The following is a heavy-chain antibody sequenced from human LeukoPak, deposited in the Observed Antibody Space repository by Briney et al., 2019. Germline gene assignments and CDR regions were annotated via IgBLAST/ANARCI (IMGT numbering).Heavy chain of an antibody. J-gene: IGHJ4*02. V-gene: IGHV3-30*18. D-gene: IGHD3-22*01. Sequence: GGSLRLSCAASGFTFSYYGMHWVRQAPGKGLEWVAVISYDGSNKYYADSVKGRFTISRDNSKNTLYLQMNSLRAEDTAVYYCANGPTSSGHFYYFDYWGQGTQVTVSS. CDR3: ANGPTSSGHFYYFDY. CDR1: GFTFSYYG. CDR2: ISYDGSNK.